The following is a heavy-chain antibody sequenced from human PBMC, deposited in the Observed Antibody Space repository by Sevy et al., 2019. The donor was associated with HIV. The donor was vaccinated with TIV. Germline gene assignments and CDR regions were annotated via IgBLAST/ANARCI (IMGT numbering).Heavy chain of an antibody. V-gene: IGHV3-21*01. D-gene: IGHD2-2*01. CDR1: GFTFSSYS. J-gene: IGHJ3*02. CDR3: ARDWGAPNIVVVPAARGGAFHI. CDR2: ISSSSSYI. Sequence: GGSLRLSCAASGFTFSSYSMNWVRQAPGKGLEWVSSISSSSSYIYYADSVKGRFTISRDNAKNSLYLQMNSLRAEDTAVYYCARDWGAPNIVVVPAARGGAFHIWGQGTMVTVSS.